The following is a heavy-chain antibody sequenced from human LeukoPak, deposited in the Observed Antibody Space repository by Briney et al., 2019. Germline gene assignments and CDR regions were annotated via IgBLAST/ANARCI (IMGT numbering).Heavy chain of an antibody. J-gene: IGHJ4*02. Sequence: GGSLRLSCAASGFTFDDYTMHWVRQAPGKGLEWVSLISWDGGSTYHADSVKGRFTISRDNSKNSLYLQMNSLRTEDTALYYCAKDMTTGSYYSLDYWGQGTLVTVSS. CDR3: AKDMTTGSYYSLDY. D-gene: IGHD1-26*01. CDR2: ISWDGGST. CDR1: GFTFDDYT. V-gene: IGHV3-43*01.